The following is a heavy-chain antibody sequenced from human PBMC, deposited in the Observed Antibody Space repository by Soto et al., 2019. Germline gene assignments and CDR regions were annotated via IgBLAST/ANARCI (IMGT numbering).Heavy chain of an antibody. CDR1: GYTFTGYY. V-gene: IGHV1-2*04. CDR3: ARDYRRITMVRGVMVGPGQFGY. Sequence: QVQLVQSGAEVKKPGASVKVSCKASGYTFTGYYMHWVRQAPGQGLEWMGWINPNSGGTNYAQKFQGWVTMTRDTSISTAYMELSRLRSDDTAVYYCARDYRRITMVRGVMVGPGQFGYWGQGTLVTVSS. D-gene: IGHD3-10*01. J-gene: IGHJ4*02. CDR2: INPNSGGT.